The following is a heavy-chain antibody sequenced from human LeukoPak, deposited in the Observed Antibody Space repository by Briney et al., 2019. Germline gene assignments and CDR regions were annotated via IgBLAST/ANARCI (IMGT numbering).Heavy chain of an antibody. Sequence: GGSLRLSCAASGFTFSNYAMSWVRQAPGKGLEWVSGISGSGGDTYYADSVKGRFTISRDNSKNTLYLQMNSLRAEDTAVYYCARDNYYDSSGYPYMDVWGKGTTVTVSS. J-gene: IGHJ6*03. CDR2: ISGSGGDT. D-gene: IGHD3-22*01. CDR3: ARDNYYDSSGYPYMDV. V-gene: IGHV3-23*01. CDR1: GFTFSNYA.